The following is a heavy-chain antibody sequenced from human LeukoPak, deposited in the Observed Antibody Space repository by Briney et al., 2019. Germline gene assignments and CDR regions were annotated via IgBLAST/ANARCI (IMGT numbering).Heavy chain of an antibody. CDR3: ARGVPPSPTYNWFDP. CDR1: GDSISSGGYY. V-gene: IGHV4-31*03. CDR2: IYYSGST. Sequence: PSETLSLTCTVSGDSISSGGYYWSWIRQHPGKGLEWIGYIYYSGSTYYNPSLKSRVTISVDTSKNQFSLKLSSVTAADTAVYYCARGVPPSPTYNWFDPWGQGTLVTVSS. D-gene: IGHD1-1*01. J-gene: IGHJ5*02.